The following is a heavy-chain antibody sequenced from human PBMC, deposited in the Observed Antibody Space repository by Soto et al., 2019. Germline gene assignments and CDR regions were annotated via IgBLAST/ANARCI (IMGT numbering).Heavy chain of an antibody. V-gene: IGHV1-18*01. J-gene: IGHJ6*02. Sequence: ASVKVSCKASGYIFVNYGIAWVRQAPGQGLEWLGWISPYTGNTYYATKLQGRLALTTDTSTSTAFMDLGSVTSADTAVYYCAMVDLYVTPTPQNVWGQGTTVTVSS. CDR3: AMVDLYVTPTPQNV. CDR2: ISPYTGNT. D-gene: IGHD3-16*01. CDR1: GYIFVNYG.